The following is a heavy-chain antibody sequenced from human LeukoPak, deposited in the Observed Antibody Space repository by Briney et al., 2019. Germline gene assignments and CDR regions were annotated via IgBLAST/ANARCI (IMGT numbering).Heavy chain of an antibody. D-gene: IGHD6-13*01. CDR3: AMPDPAGSSWFAFDY. J-gene: IGHJ4*02. V-gene: IGHV5-51*01. CDR2: IYPGDSDT. CDR1: GYSFTSYW. Sequence: GESLKISCKGSGYSFTSYWIGWVRQMPGKGLEWMGIIYPGDSDTRYSPSFQGQVTISADKSISTAYLQWSSLKASDTAMYYCAMPDPAGSSWFAFDYWGQGTLVTVSS.